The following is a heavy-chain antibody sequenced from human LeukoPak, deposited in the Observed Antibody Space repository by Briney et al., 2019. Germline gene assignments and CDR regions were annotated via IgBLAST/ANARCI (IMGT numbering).Heavy chain of an antibody. J-gene: IGHJ6*02. CDR2: INHSGST. CDR1: GGSFSGYY. Sequence: SETLSLTCAVYGGSFSGYYWSWIRQPPGKGLEWIGEINHSGSTNYNPSLKSRVTISVDTSKNQFSLKLSSVTAADTAVYYRSSSWYEYYYGMDVWGQGTTVTVSS. D-gene: IGHD6-13*01. V-gene: IGHV4-34*01. CDR3: SSSWYEYYYGMDV.